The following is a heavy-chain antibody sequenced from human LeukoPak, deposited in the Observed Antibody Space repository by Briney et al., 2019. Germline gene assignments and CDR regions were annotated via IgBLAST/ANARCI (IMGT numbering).Heavy chain of an antibody. Sequence: ASVKVSCKASGYTFTSYGISWVRQAPGQGLEWMGWISAYNGNTNYAQKLQGRVTMTTDTSTSTAYMELRSLRSDDTAVYCCARPIAVAGTLYFDYWGQGTLVTVSS. CDR3: ARPIAVAGTLYFDY. J-gene: IGHJ4*02. CDR2: ISAYNGNT. D-gene: IGHD6-19*01. CDR1: GYTFTSYG. V-gene: IGHV1-18*04.